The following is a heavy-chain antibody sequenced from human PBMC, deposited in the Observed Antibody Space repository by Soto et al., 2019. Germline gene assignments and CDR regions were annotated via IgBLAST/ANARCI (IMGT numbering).Heavy chain of an antibody. V-gene: IGHV4-34*01. J-gene: IGHJ6*03. CDR3: ARGRGYSYGSVYYYYYMDV. D-gene: IGHD5-18*01. CDR2: INHSGST. Sequence: ASETLSLTCAVYGGSFSGYYWSWIRQPPGKGLEWIGEINHSGSTNYNPSLKSRVTISVDTSKNQFSLKLSSVTAADTAVYYCARGRGYSYGSVYYYYYMDVWGKGTTVTVSS. CDR1: GGSFSGYY.